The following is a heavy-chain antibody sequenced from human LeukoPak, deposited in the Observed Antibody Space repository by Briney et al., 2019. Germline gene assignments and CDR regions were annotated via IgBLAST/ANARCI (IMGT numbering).Heavy chain of an antibody. D-gene: IGHD1-26*01. CDR2: IISIFGTA. CDR3: ARDQRVVGATTVYYYFDY. CDR1: GGTFSSYA. V-gene: IGHV1-69*13. Sequence: SVKVSCKASGGTFSSYAISWVRQAPGQGLEWMGGIISIFGTANYAQKFQGRVTITADESTSTAYMELSSLRSEDTAVYYCARDQRVVGATTVYYYFDYWGQGTLVTVSS. J-gene: IGHJ4*02.